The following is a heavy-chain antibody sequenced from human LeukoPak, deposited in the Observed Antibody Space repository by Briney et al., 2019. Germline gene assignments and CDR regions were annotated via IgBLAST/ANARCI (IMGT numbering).Heavy chain of an antibody. CDR3: ARLVLSGGYCSGGSCSLDY. CDR1: GGSISSSSYY. D-gene: IGHD2-15*01. Sequence: PSETLSLTCTVSGGSISSSSYYWGWIRQPPGKGLEWIGSIYYSGSTYYNPSLKSRVIISVDTSKNQFSRKLSSVTAADTAVYYCARLVLSGGYCSGGSCSLDYWGQGTLVTVSS. V-gene: IGHV4-39*01. J-gene: IGHJ4*02. CDR2: IYYSGST.